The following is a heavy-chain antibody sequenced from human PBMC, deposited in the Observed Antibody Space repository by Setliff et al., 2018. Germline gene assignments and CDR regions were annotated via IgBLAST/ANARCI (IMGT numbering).Heavy chain of an antibody. V-gene: IGHV1-18*04. Sequence: ASVKVSCKASGYTFTNSIMNWVRQAPGQGLEWMGWISAYNGNTYHAQKFQDRLSTTTDTSTSTAYMELRSLRADDTAVYYCERLVRHCTRISCQRTSEADLWGQGTQVTVSS. CDR2: ISAYNGNT. CDR3: ERLVRHCTRISCQRTSEADL. J-gene: IGHJ5*02. D-gene: IGHD2-15*01. CDR1: GYTFTNSI.